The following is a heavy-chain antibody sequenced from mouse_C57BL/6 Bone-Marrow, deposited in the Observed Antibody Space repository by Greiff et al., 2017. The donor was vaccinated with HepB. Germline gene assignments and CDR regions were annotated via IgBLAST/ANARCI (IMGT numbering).Heavy chain of an antibody. CDR3: ARDYYGSSYPFYYAMDY. D-gene: IGHD1-1*01. CDR2: FHPYNDDT. CDR1: GYTFTTYP. V-gene: IGHV1-47*01. J-gene: IGHJ4*01. Sequence: QVQLQQSGAELVKPGASVKMSCKASGYTFTTYPIEWMKQNHGKSLEWIGNFHPYNDDTKYNEKFKGKATLTVEKSSSTVYLVLSRLTSDDSAVYYCARDYYGSSYPFYYAMDYWGQGTSVTVSS.